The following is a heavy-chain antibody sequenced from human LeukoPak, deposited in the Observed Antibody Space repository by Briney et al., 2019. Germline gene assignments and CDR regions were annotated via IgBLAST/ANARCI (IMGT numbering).Heavy chain of an antibody. J-gene: IGHJ4*02. CDR1: GGPFSDYY. V-gene: IGHV4-34*01. D-gene: IGHD5-24*01. CDR2: INHSGST. Sequence: SETLSLTCAVYGGPFSDYYWSWIRQPPGKGLEWIGKINHSGSTNYRPSLKSRVTISIDTSKNQFSLKLKSMTAADTAVYYCARGEGARDGYNYEGPSYFDYWGQGTLVTVSS. CDR3: ARGEGARDGYNYEGPSYFDY.